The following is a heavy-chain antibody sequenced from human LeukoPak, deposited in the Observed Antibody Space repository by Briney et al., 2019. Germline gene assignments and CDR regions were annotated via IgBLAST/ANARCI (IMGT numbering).Heavy chain of an antibody. CDR3: ARDPTNTSGRYAHFDY. V-gene: IGHV1-18*01. J-gene: IGHJ4*02. Sequence: ASVKVSCKASGYTFTHHGISWVRQAPGQGLEWMGWISGYNGDTHYARNFQDRITMTTATATTTAYLELRSLTSDDTAVYYCARDPTNTSGRYAHFDYWGQGTLVTVSS. CDR1: GYTFTHHG. CDR2: ISGYNGDT. D-gene: IGHD6-19*01.